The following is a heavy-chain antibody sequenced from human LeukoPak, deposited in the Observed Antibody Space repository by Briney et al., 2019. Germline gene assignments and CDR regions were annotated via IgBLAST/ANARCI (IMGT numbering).Heavy chain of an antibody. J-gene: IGHJ4*02. D-gene: IGHD2-2*01. Sequence: AGGSLRLSCAGSGFSFNSYPMHWIRQAPGKGLDYVSGISKSGGSTYYANSVKGRFTISRDNSKNTPYLQMNSLRAEDTAVYYCARANCSSTSCYIAIDFWGQGTLVTVSS. V-gene: IGHV3-64*04. CDR2: ISKSGGST. CDR3: ARANCSSTSCYIAIDF. CDR1: GFSFNSYP.